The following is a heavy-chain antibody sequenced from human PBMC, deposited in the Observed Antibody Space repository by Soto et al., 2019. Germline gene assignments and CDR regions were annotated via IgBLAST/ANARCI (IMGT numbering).Heavy chain of an antibody. Sequence: SGPTLVNPTETLALTCTVSGISLSNARTGVSWIRQPPGKALEWLAHIFSNDEKSYRTSLKSRLTISKDTSKSQVVLTMTNVDPVDTTTYSGVRILRNNHHLPDFWAQGILVTVSS. CDR1: GISLSNARTG. CDR2: IFSNDEK. CDR3: VRILRNNHHLPDF. V-gene: IGHV2-26*01. J-gene: IGHJ4*02.